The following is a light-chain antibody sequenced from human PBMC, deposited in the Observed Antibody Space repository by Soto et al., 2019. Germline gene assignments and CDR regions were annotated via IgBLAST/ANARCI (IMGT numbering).Light chain of an antibody. Sequence: QSALTQPASASGSPGQSITISCTGTSSDVGAYNYVSWYQQHPVKAPKLMIYDVSSRPSGISNRFSGSKSGNTASLTISGVQAEDEADYYCSSYASSSTVIFGGGTKVTVL. CDR1: SSDVGAYNY. CDR2: DVS. J-gene: IGLJ2*01. CDR3: SSYASSSTVI. V-gene: IGLV2-14*01.